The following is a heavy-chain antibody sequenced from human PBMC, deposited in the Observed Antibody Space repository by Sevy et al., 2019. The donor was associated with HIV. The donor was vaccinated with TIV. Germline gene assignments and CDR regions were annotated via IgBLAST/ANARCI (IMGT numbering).Heavy chain of an antibody. CDR2: MRPNSGEV. CDR1: GYTFSNHY. J-gene: IGHJ4*02. V-gene: IGHV1-8*01. CDR3: AQGYYFTY. D-gene: IGHD3-22*01. Sequence: ASVKVSCKTFGYTFSNHYIHWVRQAPGHGLEWVGWMRPNSGEVGYAQKFQGRVTMTRNISITTAYMELGRLRFDDTAVYYCAQGYYFTYWGQGTVVTVSS.